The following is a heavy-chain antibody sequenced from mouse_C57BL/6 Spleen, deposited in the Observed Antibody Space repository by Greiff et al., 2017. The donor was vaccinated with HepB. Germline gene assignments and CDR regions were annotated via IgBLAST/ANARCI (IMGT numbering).Heavy chain of an antibody. CDR3: ARGRGEAMDY. V-gene: IGHV1-4*01. Sequence: QVQLQQSGAELARPGASVKMSCKASGYTFTSYTMHWVKQRPGQGLEWIGYINPSSGYTKYNQKFKDKATLTADKSSSTAYMQLSSLTSEDSAVYYCARGRGEAMDYWGQGTSVTVSS. CDR2: INPSSGYT. CDR1: GYTFTSYT. J-gene: IGHJ4*01.